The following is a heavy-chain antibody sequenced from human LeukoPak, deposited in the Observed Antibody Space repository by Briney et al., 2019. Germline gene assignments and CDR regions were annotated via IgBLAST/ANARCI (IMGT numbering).Heavy chain of an antibody. CDR1: GYTFTGYY. CDR3: ARSRYCSSTSCYSYYMDV. J-gene: IGHJ6*03. Sequence: ASVKVSCKASGYTFTGYYMHWVRQAPGQGLEWMGWINPNSGGTNYAQKFQGRVTMTRDTSISTAYMELSRLRSDDTAVYYCARSRYCSSTSCYSYYMDVWGKGTTVTVSS. V-gene: IGHV1-2*02. D-gene: IGHD2-2*02. CDR2: INPNSGGT.